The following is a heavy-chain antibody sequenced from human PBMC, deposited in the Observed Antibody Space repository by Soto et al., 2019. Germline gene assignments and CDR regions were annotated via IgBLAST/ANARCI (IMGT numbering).Heavy chain of an antibody. CDR3: AKGGSSPHDYYYGMDV. CDR1: GFTFSSYA. D-gene: IGHD6-13*01. J-gene: IGHJ6*02. CDR2: ISGSGGST. V-gene: IGHV3-23*01. Sequence: GGSLRLSCAASGFTFSSYAMSWVRQAPGKGLEWVSAISGSGGSTYYADSVKGRFTISRDNSKNTLYLQMNSLRAEDTAVYYCAKGGSSPHDYYYGMDVWGQGTTVTVSS.